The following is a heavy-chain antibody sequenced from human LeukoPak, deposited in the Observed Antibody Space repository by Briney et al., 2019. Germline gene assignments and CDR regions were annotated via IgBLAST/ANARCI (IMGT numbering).Heavy chain of an antibody. CDR1: GGTFSSYA. CDR2: IIPIFGTA. D-gene: IGHD3-10*01. V-gene: IGHV1-69*01. J-gene: IGHJ6*03. Sequence: SVKVSCKASGGTFSSYAISRVRQAPGQGLEWMGGIIPIFGTANYAQKFQGRVTITADESTSTAYMELSSLRSEDTAVYYCARDFRVRGVNYYYYYMDVWGKGTTVTISS. CDR3: ARDFRVRGVNYYYYYMDV.